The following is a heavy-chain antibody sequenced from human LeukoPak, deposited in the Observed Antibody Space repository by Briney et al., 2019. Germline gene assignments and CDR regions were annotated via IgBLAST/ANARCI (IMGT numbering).Heavy chain of an antibody. Sequence: ASVKVSCKVSGYTLTELSMHWVRQAPGKGLEWMGGFDPEDGETIYAQKFQGRVTMTEDTSTDTAYMELSSLRSEDTAVYYCAALSLVGGVTDYWGQGTLVTVSS. CDR1: GYTLTELS. CDR2: FDPEDGET. D-gene: IGHD3-16*01. J-gene: IGHJ4*02. V-gene: IGHV1-24*01. CDR3: AALSLVGGVTDY.